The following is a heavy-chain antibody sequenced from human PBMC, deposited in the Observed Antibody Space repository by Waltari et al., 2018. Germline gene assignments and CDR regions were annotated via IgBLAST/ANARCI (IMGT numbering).Heavy chain of an antibody. J-gene: IGHJ6*02. CDR3: VTHSSNYYFAMDV. Sequence: EVQLVESGGGLVQSGGSLRLSCEASAFSVSGTYMSWVRQAPGKGVEWVSVITSGSKTYYGDAVRGRFTMSRHDSKNTVYLQMDNLRPEDTAVFYCVTHSSNYYFAMDVWGPGTTVTVSS. D-gene: IGHD3-22*01. V-gene: IGHV3-53*04. CDR1: AFSVSGTY. CDR2: ITSGSKT.